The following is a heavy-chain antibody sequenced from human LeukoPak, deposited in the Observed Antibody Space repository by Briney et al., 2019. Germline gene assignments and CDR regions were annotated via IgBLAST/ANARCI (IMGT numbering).Heavy chain of an antibody. J-gene: IGHJ6*04. CDR3: AELGITMIGGV. D-gene: IGHD3-10*02. Sequence: PGRSLRLSCAASGFTFDDYAMHWVRQAPGKGLEWVSGITRNSDNIEYADSVKGRFTISRDNAKNSLYLQMNSLRAEDTAVYYCAELGITMIGGVWGKGTTVTISS. CDR1: GFTFDDYA. V-gene: IGHV3-9*01. CDR2: ITRNSDNI.